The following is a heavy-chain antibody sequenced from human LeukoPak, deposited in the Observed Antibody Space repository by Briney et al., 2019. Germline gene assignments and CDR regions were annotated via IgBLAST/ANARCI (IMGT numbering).Heavy chain of an antibody. J-gene: IGHJ4*02. CDR3: ARGLARFYGAASDF. CDR1: GGSISSYY. D-gene: IGHD3-3*02. Sequence: SETLSLTCTVSGGSISSYYWSWIRQPPGKGLEWIGFIYYSGSAYYNPSLKSRVIISVDTSKNQFSLNLSSVTAADTAVYFCARGLARFYGAASDFWGQGTLVTVSS. CDR2: IYYSGSA. V-gene: IGHV4-59*06.